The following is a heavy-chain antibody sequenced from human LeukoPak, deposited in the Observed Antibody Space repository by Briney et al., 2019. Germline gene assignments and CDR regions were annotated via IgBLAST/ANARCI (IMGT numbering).Heavy chain of an antibody. CDR3: ARALSNLRLYYFDS. CDR1: GYTFTGYN. V-gene: IGHV1-2*02. Sequence: ASVKVSCKASGYTFTGYNMHWVRQAPGQGLEWMGWINPNSGGTNHAQKFQGRVTMTRDTSISTAYMELSRLNSDDTAVYYCARALSNLRLYYFDSWGQGTLVTVSS. D-gene: IGHD4-11*01. CDR2: INPNSGGT. J-gene: IGHJ4*02.